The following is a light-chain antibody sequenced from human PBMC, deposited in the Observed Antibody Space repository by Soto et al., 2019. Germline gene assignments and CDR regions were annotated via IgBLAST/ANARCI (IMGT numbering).Light chain of an antibody. J-gene: IGLJ1*01. Sequence: QSALTQPASVSGSPGQSIAISCTGSSSDVGGYNYVSWYQQHPGKAPQLIIYEVTNRPSGVSNRFSGSKSGNTASLTISGLQAEDEADYYCSPYTSSSTRVFGTGTKLTVL. V-gene: IGLV2-14*01. CDR1: SSDVGGYNY. CDR3: SPYTSSSTRV. CDR2: EVT.